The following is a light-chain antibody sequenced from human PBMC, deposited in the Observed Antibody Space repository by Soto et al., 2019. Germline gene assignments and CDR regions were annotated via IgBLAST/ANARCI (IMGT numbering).Light chain of an antibody. V-gene: IGLV3-1*01. CDR3: QAWDSSTEV. CDR1: KLGDKY. CDR2: EDN. Sequence: SYELTQPPSVSVSPGQTASITCSGDKLGDKYACWYQQKPGQSPVLVIYEDNKRPSGIPERFSGSNSGNTATLTINGTQAMDEADYYCQAWDSSTEVFGGGTQLTVL. J-gene: IGLJ2*01.